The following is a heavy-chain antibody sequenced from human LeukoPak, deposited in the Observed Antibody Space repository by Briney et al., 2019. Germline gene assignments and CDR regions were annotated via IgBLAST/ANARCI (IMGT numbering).Heavy chain of an antibody. Sequence: GGSLRLSCAASGFTFSSNGMHWVRQAPGKGLEYVSAISSNGGSTYYANSVKGRFTISRDNSKNTLYLQMGSLRAEDMAVYYCARAYSSSSTDAFDIWGQGTMVTVSS. CDR2: ISSNGGST. V-gene: IGHV3-64*01. J-gene: IGHJ3*02. CDR1: GFTFSSNG. D-gene: IGHD6-6*01. CDR3: ARAYSSSSTDAFDI.